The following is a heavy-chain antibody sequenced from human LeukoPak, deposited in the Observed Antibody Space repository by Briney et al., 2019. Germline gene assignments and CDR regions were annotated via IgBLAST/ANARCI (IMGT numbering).Heavy chain of an antibody. CDR3: ARGIGGGDYYYYMYV. D-gene: IGHD4-17*01. CDR2: INHSGST. Sequence: SETLSLTCAVYGGSFSGYYWSWIRQPPGKGLEWIGEINHSGSTNYNPSLKSRVTISVDTSKNQFSLKLSSVTAADTAVYYCARGIGGGDYYYYMYVWGKGATVTVSS. J-gene: IGHJ6*03. V-gene: IGHV4-34*01. CDR1: GGSFSGYY.